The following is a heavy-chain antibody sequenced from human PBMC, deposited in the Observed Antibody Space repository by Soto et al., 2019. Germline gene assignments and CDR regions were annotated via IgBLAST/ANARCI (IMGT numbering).Heavy chain of an antibody. V-gene: IGHV1-69*12. CDR1: GGTFSSYA. D-gene: IGHD3-22*01. J-gene: IGHJ3*02. CDR2: IIPIFGTA. CDR3: ARDHEPHYDRSGYYRNDAFDI. Sequence: QVQLVQSGAEVKKPGSSVKVSCKASGGTFSSYAISWVRQAPGQGLEWMGGIIPIFGTANYAQKFQGRVTITADESTSTAYMELSSLRSEDTAVYYCARDHEPHYDRSGYYRNDAFDIWGQGTMVTVSS.